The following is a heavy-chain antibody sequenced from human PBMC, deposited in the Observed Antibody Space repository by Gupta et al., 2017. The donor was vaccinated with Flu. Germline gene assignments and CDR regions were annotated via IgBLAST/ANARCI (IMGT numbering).Heavy chain of an antibody. J-gene: IGHJ4*02. D-gene: IGHD2-15*01. CDR2: ISSDGSST. V-gene: IGHV3-74*01. CDR1: GFTFGNYW. CDR3: ASSYFLLPPANY. Sequence: DVQLVESGGGLVQPGGSLRLSCAASGFTFGNYWMHWVRQAPGKGLVWVSHISSDGSSTNYADSVKGRFAISRDNAKNTLYLQMNSLRAEDTAVYYCASSYFLLPPANYWGQGTLVTVSS.